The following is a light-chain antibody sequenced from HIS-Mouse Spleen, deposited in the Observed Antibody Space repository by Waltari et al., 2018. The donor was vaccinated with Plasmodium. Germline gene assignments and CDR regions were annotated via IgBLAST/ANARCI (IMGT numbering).Light chain of an antibody. J-gene: IGKJ4*01. CDR1: QSVRSY. CDR2: DAS. CDR3: QQRSNWPLT. Sequence: EIVLTKSTATLSLSPGERATLSCSASQSVRSYLACYQQKPGQTPRLLIYDASNRATGIPARFSGSGSGTDFTLTISSLEPEDFAVYYCQQRSNWPLTFGGGTKVEIK. V-gene: IGKV3-11*01.